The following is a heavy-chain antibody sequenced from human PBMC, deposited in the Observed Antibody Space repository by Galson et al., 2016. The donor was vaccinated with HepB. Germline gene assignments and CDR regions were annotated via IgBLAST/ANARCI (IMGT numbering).Heavy chain of an antibody. J-gene: IGHJ6*02. V-gene: IGHV3-23*01. CDR2: FSDSRDTT. Sequence: SLRLSCAASGFTFSSYDMSWVRQAPGKGLGWVSAFSDSRDTTFYADSVKGRFTISRDNSKTTLYLQIDSLRADDTAVYYCAKGRSSNGGMDVWGQGTTVTVSS. CDR3: AKGRSSNGGMDV. D-gene: IGHD2-2*01. CDR1: GFTFSSYD.